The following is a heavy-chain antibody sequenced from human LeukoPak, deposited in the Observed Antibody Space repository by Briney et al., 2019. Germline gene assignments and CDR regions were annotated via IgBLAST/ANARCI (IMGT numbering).Heavy chain of an antibody. CDR2: ITPNSGET. V-gene: IGHV1-2*02. D-gene: IGHD6-13*01. CDR3: ARADSSSWYSLFDY. Sequence: EASVKVSCKASGYTFTGYHMHWVRQAPGQGLEWMGWITPNSGETNYAQKFQGRVTLTRDTSINTAYMELSRLTSDDTAVYYCARADSSSWYSLFDYWGQGTLVTVSS. J-gene: IGHJ4*02. CDR1: GYTFTGYH.